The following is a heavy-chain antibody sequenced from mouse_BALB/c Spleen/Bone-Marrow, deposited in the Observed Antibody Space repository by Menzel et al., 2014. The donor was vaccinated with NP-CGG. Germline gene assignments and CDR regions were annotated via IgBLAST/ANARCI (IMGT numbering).Heavy chain of an antibody. V-gene: IGHV4-2*02. D-gene: IGHD1-2*01. CDR1: GFDFSRYW. J-gene: IGHJ2*01. Sequence: EVKLVESGGGLVDPGGSLNLACVASGFDFSRYWMSWARQASGKGQEWIGEINPGCSTLKYSPSLKDKFITSRDNAKNTLFLQIGKVRSEDTALYYFASLGNYGYHDNWVQDSTLTVSS. CDR3: ASLGNYGYHDN. CDR2: INPGCSTL.